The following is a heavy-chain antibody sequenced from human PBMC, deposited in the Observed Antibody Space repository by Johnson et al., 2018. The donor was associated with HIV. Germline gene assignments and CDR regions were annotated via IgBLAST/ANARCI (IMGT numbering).Heavy chain of an antibody. CDR1: GFTFSSYA. D-gene: IGHD4-17*01. Sequence: QMLLVESGGGVVQPGRSLRLSCAASGFTFSSYAMHWVRQAQGKGLEWVAVISYDGSYKYYADSVKGRLNISRDNSKNTLYLQMNSLRDEDTSVYYCANLNDYGDYWGSYAFDIWGQGTMVTVSS. CDR3: ANLNDYGDYWGSYAFDI. CDR2: ISYDGSYK. V-gene: IGHV3-30*04. J-gene: IGHJ3*02.